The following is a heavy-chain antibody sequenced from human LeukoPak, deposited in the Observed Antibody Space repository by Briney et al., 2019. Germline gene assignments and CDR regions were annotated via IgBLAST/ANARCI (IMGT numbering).Heavy chain of an antibody. J-gene: IGHJ4*02. CDR1: RYTFTGYY. D-gene: IGHD2-15*01. V-gene: IGHV1-2*02. CDR3: ARGYCSGGSCYGLCDY. Sequence: GASVKVSCKASRYTFTGYYMHWVRQAPGQGLEWMGWINPNSGGTNYAQKFQGRVTMTRDTSISTAYMELSRLRSDDTAVYYCARGYCSGGSCYGLCDYWGQGTLVTVSS. CDR2: INPNSGGT.